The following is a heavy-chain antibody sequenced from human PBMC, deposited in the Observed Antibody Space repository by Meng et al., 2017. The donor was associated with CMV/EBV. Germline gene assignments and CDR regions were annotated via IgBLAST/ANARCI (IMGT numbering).Heavy chain of an antibody. Sequence: FRRYYWSWISQPPGKGLEWIGEINHSGSTNYNPSLKSRVTISVDTSKNQFSLKLSSVTAADTAVYYCARGWGADIVVVPAAQKIFDYWGQGTLVTVSS. V-gene: IGHV4-34*01. CDR2: INHSGST. CDR3: ARGWGADIVVVPAAQKIFDY. D-gene: IGHD2-2*01. J-gene: IGHJ4*02. CDR1: FRRYY.